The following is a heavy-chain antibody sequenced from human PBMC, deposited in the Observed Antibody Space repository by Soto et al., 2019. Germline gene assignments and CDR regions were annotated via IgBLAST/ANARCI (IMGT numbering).Heavy chain of an antibody. V-gene: IGHV4-31*03. Sequence: QVQLQESGPGLVKPSETLSLTCTVYGGSITRCGYYWSWIRQHPGKGLEWIGYIYNSGTTYYNPSLKSRVTISVDTSKNQFSLKLTSVTAADTAVYYCARDPAPWGQGTLVTVSS. CDR1: GGSITRCGYY. CDR3: ARDPAP. J-gene: IGHJ5*02. CDR2: IYNSGTT.